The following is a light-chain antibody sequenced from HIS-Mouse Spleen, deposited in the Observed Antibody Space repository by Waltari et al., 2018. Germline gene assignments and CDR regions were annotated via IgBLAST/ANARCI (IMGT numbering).Light chain of an antibody. CDR2: QDS. V-gene: IGLV3-1*01. CDR1: KLGDKY. Sequence: SYELTQPPSVSVSPGQTASITCSGDKLGDKYACWYQQKPGQSPVLVISQDSKRPSGIPGRFSGSNSGNTATLTISGTQAMDEADYYCQAWDSSTVVFGGGTKLTVL. CDR3: QAWDSSTVV. J-gene: IGLJ2*01.